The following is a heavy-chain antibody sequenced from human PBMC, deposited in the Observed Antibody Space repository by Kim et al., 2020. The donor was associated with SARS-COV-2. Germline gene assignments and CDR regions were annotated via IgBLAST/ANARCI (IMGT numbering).Heavy chain of an antibody. CDR2: ISGHGRDT. J-gene: IGHJ6*02. Sequence: GGSLRLSCAVSGFSLSNTAMNWVRQAPGKGPEWVSAISGHGRDTYYGDSVKGRLTISRDTSKNTLYLQMNSLRAEDTAVYYCAKDVWDYSGMDAWGQGTTVTVSS. CDR3: AKDVWDYSGMDA. D-gene: IGHD1-26*01. V-gene: IGHV3-23*01. CDR1: GFSLSNTA.